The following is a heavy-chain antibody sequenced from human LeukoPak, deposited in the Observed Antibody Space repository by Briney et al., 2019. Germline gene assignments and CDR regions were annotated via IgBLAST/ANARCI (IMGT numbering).Heavy chain of an antibody. Sequence: SVKVSCKASGGTFSNYTISWVRQAPGQGLEWMGGIIPIFGTANYAQKFQGRVTITADESTSTAYMELSSLRSEDTAVYYCASFYCGGDCYSGVNWFDPWGQGTLVTVSS. J-gene: IGHJ5*02. CDR2: IIPIFGTA. CDR3: ASFYCGGDCYSGVNWFDP. CDR1: GGTFSNYT. V-gene: IGHV1-69*01. D-gene: IGHD2-21*02.